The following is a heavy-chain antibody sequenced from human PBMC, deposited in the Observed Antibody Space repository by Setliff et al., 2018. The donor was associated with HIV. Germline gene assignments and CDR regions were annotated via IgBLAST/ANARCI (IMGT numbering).Heavy chain of an antibody. CDR1: GASISSHY. CDR3: ARDSFLSAAAGTLPLDN. CDR2: IYPSGSP. J-gene: IGHJ4*02. D-gene: IGHD6-13*01. V-gene: IGHV4-4*07. Sequence: LSLTCTVSGASISSHYWSWIRQPAGKGLEWIGRIYPSGSPNYDPSLKSRLTMSVDTSKNQISLELSSVTAADTAVYYCARDSFLSAAAGTLPLDNWGQGTLVTVSS.